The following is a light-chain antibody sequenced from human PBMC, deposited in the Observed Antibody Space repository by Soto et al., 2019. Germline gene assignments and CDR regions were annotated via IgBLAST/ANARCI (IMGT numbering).Light chain of an antibody. CDR3: QQSSDWPLT. V-gene: IGKV3-11*01. CDR2: DVS. J-gene: IGKJ5*01. CDR1: QSVTSY. Sequence: EIVLTQSPATLSLSPGERATLSCRASQSVTSYLAWYQQKPGQAPRLLIYDVSNRASGIPARFSGSGSETDFTLTISSLEPEDFAVYYCQQSSDWPLTFGQGTRLEIK.